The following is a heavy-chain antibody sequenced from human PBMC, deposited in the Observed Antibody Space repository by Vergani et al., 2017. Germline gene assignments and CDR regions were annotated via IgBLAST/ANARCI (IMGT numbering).Heavy chain of an antibody. V-gene: IGHV1-69*17. CDR1: GGTFSSYA. J-gene: IGHJ3*02. CDR2: IIPIFGIA. Sequence: QVQLVQSGAEVKKPGSSVKVSCKASGGTFSSYAISWVRQAPGQGLEWVGGIIPIFGIANYAQKLQGRVTITADKSTSTAYMELSSLRSEDTAVYYCARDRVVGGTHDAFDIWGQGTMVTVSS. D-gene: IGHD2-2*01. CDR3: ARDRVVGGTHDAFDI.